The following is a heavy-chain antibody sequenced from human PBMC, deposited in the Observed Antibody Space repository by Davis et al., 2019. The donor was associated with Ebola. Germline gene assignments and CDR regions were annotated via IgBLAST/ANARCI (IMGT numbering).Heavy chain of an antibody. CDR3: AREGRIFGCDY. D-gene: IGHD3-3*01. V-gene: IGHV3-74*01. Sequence: PGGSLRLSCAASGFTFHGHGMNWVRQAPGKGLVWVSRIKTDGSMTGYGDSVQGRFTISRDNAKNTLYLQMNDLRAEDTAVYYCAREGRIFGCDYWGQGALVTVSS. CDR1: GFTFHGHG. CDR2: IKTDGSMT. J-gene: IGHJ4*02.